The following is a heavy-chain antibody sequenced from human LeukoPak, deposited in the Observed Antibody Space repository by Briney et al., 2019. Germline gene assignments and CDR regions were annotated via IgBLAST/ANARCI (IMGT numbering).Heavy chain of an antibody. CDR2: INGDSGNT. CDR3: ARGGPNSGGWTLDH. D-gene: IGHD2-15*01. CDR1: GYPFTSYA. Sequence: ASVKVSCKTSGYPFTSYAMHWVRQAPGQRLEWVGCINGDSGNTQYSHKFQGRVTFIRDTSANTAYMELSSLTSEDMAVFYCARGGPNSGGWTLDHWGQGTLVSVSS. V-gene: IGHV1-3*03. J-gene: IGHJ4*02.